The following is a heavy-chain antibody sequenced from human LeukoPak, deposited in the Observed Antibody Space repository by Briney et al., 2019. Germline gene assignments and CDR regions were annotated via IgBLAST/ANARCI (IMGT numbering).Heavy chain of an antibody. CDR3: ARRSTYYDSSGYQGYYFDY. CDR2: INWNGEST. Sequence: PGGSLRLSCAASGFTFDDYGMSWVRQAPGKGLEWVSGINWNGESTGYADSVKGRATISRDNAKNSLYMQMSSLRAEDTALYYCARRSTYYDSSGYQGYYFDYWGQGTLVTVSS. CDR1: GFTFDDYG. J-gene: IGHJ4*02. V-gene: IGHV3-20*04. D-gene: IGHD3-22*01.